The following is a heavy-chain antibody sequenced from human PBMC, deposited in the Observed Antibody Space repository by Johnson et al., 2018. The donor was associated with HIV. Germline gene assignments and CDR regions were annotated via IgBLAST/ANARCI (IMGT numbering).Heavy chain of an antibody. Sequence: VQLVESGGGVVQTGRSLRLSCAASGFTFSSYDMHWVRQATGKGLEWVSAIGTAGDTYYPGSVKGRFTISRENAKNSLYLQMNSLRAGDTAVYYCARANRGRNDAFDIWGQGTMVTVSS. CDR1: GFTFSSYD. V-gene: IGHV3-13*01. D-gene: IGHD2-15*01. CDR2: IGTAGDT. J-gene: IGHJ3*02. CDR3: ARANRGRNDAFDI.